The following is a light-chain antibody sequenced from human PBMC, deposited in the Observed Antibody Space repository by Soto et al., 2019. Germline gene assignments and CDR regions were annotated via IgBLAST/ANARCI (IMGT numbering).Light chain of an antibody. CDR3: QVWDSSSDRDVV. V-gene: IGLV3-21*04. CDR1: NIGSKS. CDR2: YDS. Sequence: ELTQPPSVSVAPGKTARITCGGNNIGSKSVHWYQQKPGQAPVLVIYYDSDRPSGVPERFSGSNSGNTATLTISRVEAGDEADYYCQVWDSSSDRDVVFGGGTKLTVL. J-gene: IGLJ2*01.